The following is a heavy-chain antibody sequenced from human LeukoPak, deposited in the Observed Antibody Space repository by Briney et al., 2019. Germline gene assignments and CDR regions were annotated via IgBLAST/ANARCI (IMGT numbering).Heavy chain of an antibody. J-gene: IGHJ4*02. CDR1: GGIFSTSA. CDR2: ISPISETP. V-gene: IGHV1-69*05. D-gene: IGHD3-10*01. CDR3: ASGYYYGSSSYYHTGYLDH. Sequence: AASVKVSCKASGGIFSTSAISWVRQAPGHGLEWMGVISPISETPNYALRFQGRVTITRDESTATAYMELTSLRSDDTAVYYCASGYYYGSSSYYHTGYLDHWAQGTLVTVSS.